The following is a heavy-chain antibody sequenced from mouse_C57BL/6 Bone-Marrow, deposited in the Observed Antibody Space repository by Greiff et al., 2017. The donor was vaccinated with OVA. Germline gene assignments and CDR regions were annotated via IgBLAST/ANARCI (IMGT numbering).Heavy chain of an antibody. D-gene: IGHD2-3*01. J-gene: IGHJ2*01. CDR2: INPSNGGT. Sequence: KPGQGLEWIGNINPSNGGTNYNEKFKSKATLTVDKSSSTAYMQLSSLTSEDSAVYYCARGGINPAMGWLLLFDYWGQGTTLTVSS. V-gene: IGHV1-53*01. CDR3: ARGGINPAMGWLLLFDY.